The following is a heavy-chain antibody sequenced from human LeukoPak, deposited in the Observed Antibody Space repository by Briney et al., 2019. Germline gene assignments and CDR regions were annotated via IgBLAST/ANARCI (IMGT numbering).Heavy chain of an antibody. Sequence: GGSLRLSCAASGFTFSSYWMSCVRQAPGKGLEWVANIKQDGSGKFYVDSVKGRFTISRDNAKNSLYLQMNSLRAEDAAVYYCARDFPPVRVTAHFDYWGQGTLVTVSS. J-gene: IGHJ4*02. V-gene: IGHV3-7*01. CDR3: ARDFPPVRVTAHFDY. CDR2: IKQDGSGK. D-gene: IGHD2-21*02. CDR1: GFTFSSYW.